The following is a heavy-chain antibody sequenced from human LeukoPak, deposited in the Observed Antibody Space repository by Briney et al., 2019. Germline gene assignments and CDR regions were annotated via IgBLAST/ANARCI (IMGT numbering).Heavy chain of an antibody. J-gene: IGHJ6*03. CDR3: ATSGGFVLPNAITGNWYMDV. CDR1: GFTFSSYA. Sequence: PGGSLRLSCAASGFTFSSYAMSWVRQAPGKGLEWVSAISGSGGSTYYADSVKGRFTISRDNSKNTLYLQMNSLRAEDTAVYFCATSGGFVLPNAITGNWYMDVWGRGTSVTVSS. CDR2: ISGSGGST. D-gene: IGHD2-2*01. V-gene: IGHV3-23*01.